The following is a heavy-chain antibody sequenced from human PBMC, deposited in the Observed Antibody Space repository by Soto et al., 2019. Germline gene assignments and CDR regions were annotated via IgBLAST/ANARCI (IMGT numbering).Heavy chain of an antibody. CDR1: GFSLSTSGVG. V-gene: IGHV2-5*02. J-gene: IGHJ5*02. Sequence: QITLKESGPTLVKPTQTLTLTCTFSGFSLSTSGVGVGWIRQPPGKALEWLAVIYWDDDKRYSPSLKSRLTITKATSKNQVALTIANVDPVDTATYYCVYRYNWFDPWGQGTLVIVSS. CDR2: IYWDDDK. CDR3: VYRYNWFDP.